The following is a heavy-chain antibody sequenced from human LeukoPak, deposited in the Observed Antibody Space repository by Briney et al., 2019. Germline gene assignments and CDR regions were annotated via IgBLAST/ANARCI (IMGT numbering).Heavy chain of an antibody. V-gene: IGHV3-23*01. CDR3: AKWGDYDVLSGYYVSDY. D-gene: IGHD3-9*01. J-gene: IGHJ4*02. CDR1: GFTFSNYA. CDR2: ITGGGSGI. Sequence: GGSLRLSCAASGFTFSNYAMSWVRQAPGKGLEWVSAITGGGSGIYYADSMKSRFTISRDNSKNTLYLQINSLRAEDTAVYYCAKWGDYDVLSGYYVSDYWGQGTLVTVSS.